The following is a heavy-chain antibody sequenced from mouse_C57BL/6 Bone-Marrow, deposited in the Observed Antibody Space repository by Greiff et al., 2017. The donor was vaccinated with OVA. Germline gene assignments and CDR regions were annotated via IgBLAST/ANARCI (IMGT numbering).Heavy chain of an antibody. J-gene: IGHJ1*03. D-gene: IGHD1-1*01. Sequence: EVQLVESGGGLVQPGGSLKLSCAASGFTFSDYYMYWVRQTPEKRLEWVAYISNGGGSTYYPDTVKGRFTISRDNAKNTLYLQMSRLKSEDTAMYYCARHYYGSSYVDWYFDVWGTGTTVTVSS. V-gene: IGHV5-12*01. CDR2: ISNGGGST. CDR1: GFTFSDYY. CDR3: ARHYYGSSYVDWYFDV.